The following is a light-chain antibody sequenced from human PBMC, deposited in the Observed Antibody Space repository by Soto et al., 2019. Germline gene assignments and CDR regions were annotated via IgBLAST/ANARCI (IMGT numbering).Light chain of an antibody. CDR1: QGISSA. CDR2: DAS. Sequence: AVQLTQSPSSLSASVGDRVTITCRASQGISSALAWYQQKPGKAPKLLIYDASSLESGVPSRFSGSGSGTEFTLTISSLQSEDFALYYCQQYNDWPLTFGQGTKVDIK. J-gene: IGKJ1*01. CDR3: QQYNDWPLT. V-gene: IGKV1D-13*01.